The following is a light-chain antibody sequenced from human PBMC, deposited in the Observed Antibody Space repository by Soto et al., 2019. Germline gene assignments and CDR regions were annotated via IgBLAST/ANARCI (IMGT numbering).Light chain of an antibody. Sequence: EIVLTQSPSPLSLSPGVRATLSCSASQSVTRSYLAWYQQKPGQAPMPLIYVASSRATGIPDRFSGSGSGTDCNLTISRLEREDFAVYYCQQYGSSSWTVGEGTKVDIK. J-gene: IGKJ1*01. CDR1: QSVTRSY. CDR3: QQYGSSSWT. CDR2: VAS. V-gene: IGKV3-20*01.